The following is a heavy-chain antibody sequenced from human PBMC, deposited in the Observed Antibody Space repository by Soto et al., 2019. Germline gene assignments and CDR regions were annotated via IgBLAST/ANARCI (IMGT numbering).Heavy chain of an antibody. D-gene: IGHD4-4*01. V-gene: IGHV3-23*01. J-gene: IGHJ4*02. CDR1: GFTFGDFA. Sequence: GGSLRLSCAASGFTFGDFAMNWVRQAPGKGLEWISTITSNAAHIYYADSLRGRFTISRDNAKNTLYLQMDSLRAEDTGLYFCAKDSFPGPGPYLGSDYSPLGYWGQGIPVTVSS. CDR2: ITSNAAHI. CDR3: AKDSFPGPGPYLGSDYSPLGY.